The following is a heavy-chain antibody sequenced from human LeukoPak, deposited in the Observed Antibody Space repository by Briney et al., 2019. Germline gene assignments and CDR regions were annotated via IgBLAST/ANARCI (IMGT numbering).Heavy chain of an antibody. V-gene: IGHV4-34*01. CDR3: ARGRRVGYLAVAGWAPDY. CDR2: INHSGST. Sequence: SETLSLTCAVYGGXFSGYYCSWIRQPPGKGLEWIGEINHSGSTNYNPSLKSRVTISVDTSKNQFSLKLSSVTAADTAVYYCARGRRVGYLAVAGWAPDYWGQGTLVTVSS. J-gene: IGHJ4*02. CDR1: GGXFSGYY. D-gene: IGHD6-19*01.